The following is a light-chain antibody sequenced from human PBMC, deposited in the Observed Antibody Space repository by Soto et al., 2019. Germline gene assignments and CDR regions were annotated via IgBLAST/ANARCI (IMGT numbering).Light chain of an antibody. Sequence: ERVMTQSPATLSVSPGERATLSCRASQSVSSNLAWYQQKPGQAPRLLIYGASTRATGIPARFSGRGSGTDFTLTISSLYSEDFGFFYGRKYKNWLRTFAQGTRVDIK. J-gene: IGKJ1*01. V-gene: IGKV3-15*01. CDR1: QSVSSN. CDR3: RKYKNWLRT. CDR2: GAS.